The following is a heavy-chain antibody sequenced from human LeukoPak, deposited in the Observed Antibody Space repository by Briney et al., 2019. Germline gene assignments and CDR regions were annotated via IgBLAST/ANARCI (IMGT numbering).Heavy chain of an antibody. CDR2: ISGSGGST. V-gene: IGHV3-23*01. CDR1: GFTFSSYA. D-gene: IGHD6-19*01. J-gene: IGHJ4*02. CDR3: AKAQWLVPRYFDY. Sequence: GGSLRLSCAASGFTFSSYAMSWVRQAPGKGLEWVSAISGSGGSTYYADSVKGRFTISRDNSKNTLYLQMNSLRAEDTAVYFCAKAQWLVPRYFDYWGQGTLVTVSS.